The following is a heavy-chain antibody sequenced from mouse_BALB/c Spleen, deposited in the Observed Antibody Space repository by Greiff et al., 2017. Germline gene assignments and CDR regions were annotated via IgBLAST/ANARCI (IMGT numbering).Heavy chain of an antibody. CDR2: ISTYYGDA. CDR3: ARGERDFDY. J-gene: IGHJ2*01. CDR1: GYTFTDYA. V-gene: IGHV1S137*01. Sequence: VKLVESGAELVRPGVSVKISCKGSGYTFTDYAMHWVKQSHAKSLEWIGVISTYYGDASYNQKFKGKATMTVDKSSSTAYMELARLTSEDSAIYYCARGERDFDYWGQGTTLTVSS.